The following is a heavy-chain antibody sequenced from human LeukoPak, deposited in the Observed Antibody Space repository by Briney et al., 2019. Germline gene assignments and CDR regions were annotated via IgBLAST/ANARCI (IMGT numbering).Heavy chain of an antibody. V-gene: IGHV1-8*01. D-gene: IGHD5-12*01. CDR1: GYTFTSYD. CDR3: ARVNCGYSGYVCAFDI. CDR2: MNPNSGNT. J-gene: IGHJ3*02. Sequence: ASVKVSCKAPGYTFTSYDINWVRQATGQGLEWMGWMNPNSGNTGYAQKFQGRVTMTRNTSISTAYMELSSLRSEDTAVYYCARVNCGYSGYVCAFDIWGQGTMVTVSS.